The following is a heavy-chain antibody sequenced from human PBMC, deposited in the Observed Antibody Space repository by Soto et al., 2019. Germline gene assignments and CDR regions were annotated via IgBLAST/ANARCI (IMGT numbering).Heavy chain of an antibody. D-gene: IGHD6-19*01. CDR1: GFTFMSYS. CDR3: ATDLSVAVAGAL. Sequence: EVQLVESGGDLVQPGGSLRLSCVVSGFTFMSYSMNWVCQAPGKGLEWISCIDSGSRTMDYAESVKGRFTISRDNAKNTLYLQMNSLRDEDTAVYYCATDLSVAVAGALWGQGTLVTVSS. V-gene: IGHV3-48*02. CDR2: IDSGSRTM. J-gene: IGHJ4*02.